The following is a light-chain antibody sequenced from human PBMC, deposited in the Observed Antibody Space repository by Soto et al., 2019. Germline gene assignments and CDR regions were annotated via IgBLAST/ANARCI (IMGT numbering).Light chain of an antibody. CDR1: SSDIGGYNY. Sequence: QSVLTQPPSASGSPGXSXTISCTGTSSDIGGYNYVSWYQQHPGKAPKLMIYEVSKRPSGVPDRFSGSKSGNTASLTVSGLQAEDEADYYCSSYAGSNNLVFGGGTKVTVL. CDR2: EVS. CDR3: SSYAGSNNLV. J-gene: IGLJ2*01. V-gene: IGLV2-8*01.